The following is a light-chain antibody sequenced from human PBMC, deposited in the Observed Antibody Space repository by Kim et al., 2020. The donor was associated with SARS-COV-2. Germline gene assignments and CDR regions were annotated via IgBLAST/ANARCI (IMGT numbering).Light chain of an antibody. J-gene: IGKJ4*01. Sequence: PGERATLSCRASQSVSSSYLAWYQQKPGQAPRLLIYGASSRATGIPDRFSGSGSGTDFTLTISRLEPEDFAVYYCQQYGSSPALTFGGGTKLEI. CDR3: QQYGSSPALT. CDR2: GAS. CDR1: QSVSSSY. V-gene: IGKV3-20*01.